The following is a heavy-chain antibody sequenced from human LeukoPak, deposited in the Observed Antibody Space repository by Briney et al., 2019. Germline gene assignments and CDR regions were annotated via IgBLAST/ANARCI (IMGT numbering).Heavy chain of an antibody. V-gene: IGHV1-8*01. CDR1: GYTFTSYD. J-gene: IGHJ6*02. CDR3: ARGSVTVLYYYYYGMDV. Sequence: ASVKVSCKASGYTFTSYDINWVRQATGQGLEWMGWMNPNSANTGYAQKFQGRVTMTRNTSISTAYMELSSLRSEDTAVYYCARGSVTVLYYYYYGMDVWGQGTTVTVSS. CDR2: MNPNSANT. D-gene: IGHD4-11*01.